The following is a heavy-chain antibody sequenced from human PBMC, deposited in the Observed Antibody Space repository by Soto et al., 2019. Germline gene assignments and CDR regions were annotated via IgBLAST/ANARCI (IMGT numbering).Heavy chain of an antibody. V-gene: IGHV1-69*01. D-gene: IGHD3-22*01. Sequence: QVQLVQSGAEVKKPGSSVKVSCKASGGTFSSYAISWVRQAPGQGLEWMGGIIPIFGTANYAQKFQGRVTITADESTSTAYMELSSLRSEDTAVYYCARGPAPSSRYSDYYYYGMDVWGQGTTVTVSS. CDR3: ARGPAPSSRYSDYYYYGMDV. J-gene: IGHJ6*02. CDR1: GGTFSSYA. CDR2: IIPIFGTA.